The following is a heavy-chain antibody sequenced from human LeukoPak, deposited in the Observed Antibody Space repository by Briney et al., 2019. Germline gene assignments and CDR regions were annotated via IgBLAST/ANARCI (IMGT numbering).Heavy chain of an antibody. CDR2: ISASGGST. Sequence: GGSLRLSCAASGFTLSSYAMSWVRQAPGKGLEWVSNISASGGSTNYADSVKGRFTISRDNYKNTVYLQMNSLRAEDTAVYYCAKVMKGSERLTMVRGVIIKTAGLYYMDVWGKGTTVTVSS. CDR1: GFTLSSYA. V-gene: IGHV3-23*01. D-gene: IGHD3-10*01. CDR3: AKVMKGSERLTMVRGVIIKTAGLYYMDV. J-gene: IGHJ6*03.